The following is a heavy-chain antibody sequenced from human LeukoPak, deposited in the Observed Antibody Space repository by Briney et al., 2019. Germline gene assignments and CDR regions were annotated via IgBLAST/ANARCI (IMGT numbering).Heavy chain of an antibody. J-gene: IGHJ4*02. CDR2: ISSSSSYI. CDR1: GXTFSSYS. D-gene: IGHD6-19*01. CDR3: ARVPRIAVAIDY. V-gene: IGHV3-21*01. Sequence: KTGGSLRLSCAASGXTFSSYSMNWVRQAPGKGLEWVLSISSSSSYIYYADSVKGRFTISRDNAKNSLYLQMNSLRAEDTAVYYCARVPRIAVAIDYWGQGTLVTVSS.